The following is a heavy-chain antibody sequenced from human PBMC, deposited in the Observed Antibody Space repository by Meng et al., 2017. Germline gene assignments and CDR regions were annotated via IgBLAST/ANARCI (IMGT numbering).Heavy chain of an antibody. CDR1: GYTFTSYG. D-gene: IGHD1-7*01. Sequence: QVRFVKSGAEVKRPGASVEVSCKASGYTFTSYGISWVRQAPGQGLEWMGWISAYNGNTNYAQKLQGRVTMTTDTSTSTAYMELRSLRSEDTAVYYCARDPRITGTTLPDYWGQGTLVTVSS. CDR2: ISAYNGNT. V-gene: IGHV1-18*01. J-gene: IGHJ4*02. CDR3: ARDPRITGTTLPDY.